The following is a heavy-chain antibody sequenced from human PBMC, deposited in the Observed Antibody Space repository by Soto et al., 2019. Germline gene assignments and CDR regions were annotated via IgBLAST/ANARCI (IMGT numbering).Heavy chain of an antibody. J-gene: IGHJ6*02. V-gene: IGHV3-73*02. Sequence: EVQLVESGGGLVQPGGPLKLSCAASGFTFSGSAVHWVRQASGKGLEWVGRIRSKANNYATAYAAPVQGRFTIFRDDLKNTAYLQMNSLKTEDTAVYYCTNPQVYYGMEVWGQANTVTVSS. CDR2: IRSKANNYAT. CDR1: GFTFSGSA. CDR3: TNPQVYYGMEV.